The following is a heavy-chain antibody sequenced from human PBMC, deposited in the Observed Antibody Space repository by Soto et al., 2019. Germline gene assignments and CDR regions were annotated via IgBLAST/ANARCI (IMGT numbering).Heavy chain of an antibody. V-gene: IGHV2-26*01. CDR2: IFSNDEK. J-gene: IGHJ4*02. CDR1: GFPLSNARMG. CDR3: ARMGGYDFWSGYYSGYFDY. D-gene: IGHD3-3*01. Sequence: SGPTLVNPTETLTLTCTVSGFPLSNARMGVSWIRQPPGKALEWLAHIFSNDEKSYSTTLKSRLTISKDTSKSQVVLTMTNMDPVDTATYYCARMGGYDFWSGYYSGYFDYWGQGTLVTVSS.